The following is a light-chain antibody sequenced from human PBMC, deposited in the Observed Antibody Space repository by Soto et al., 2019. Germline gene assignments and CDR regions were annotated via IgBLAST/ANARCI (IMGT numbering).Light chain of an antibody. CDR3: RHYAAAPIT. V-gene: IGKV3-20*01. CDR1: QSVGGN. CDR2: GAS. Sequence: TVLTQSPVTLSLSPGERATLSCRASQSVGGNVAWYQQKPGQAPKLLISGASSRAPGIPDRFSGSGSGADFTLSISRLEPEDFALYYCRHYAAAPITFGQGTRLDI. J-gene: IGKJ5*01.